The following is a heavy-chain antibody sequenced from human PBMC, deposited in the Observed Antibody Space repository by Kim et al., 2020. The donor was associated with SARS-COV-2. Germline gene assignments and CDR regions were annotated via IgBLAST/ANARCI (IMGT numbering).Heavy chain of an antibody. J-gene: IGHJ4*02. CDR2: NWYN. Sequence: NWYNDYAVSVESRITINPDTSKNPFSLQLNSVTPEDAAVYYCTRAPLFDYWGQGTLVTVSS. CDR3: TRAPLFDY. V-gene: IGHV6-1*01.